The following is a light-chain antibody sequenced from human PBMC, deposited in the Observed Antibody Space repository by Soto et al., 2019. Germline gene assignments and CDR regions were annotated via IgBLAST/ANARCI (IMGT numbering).Light chain of an antibody. CDR1: QSISSW. Sequence: DIQMTQSPSSLSPSVGDRVTITCRASQSISSWLAWYQQKPGKAPKLLIYDASSLESGVPSRFSGSGSGTDYTLTISSLQPEDFATYYCQQSYRTPTFGQGTRLEIK. V-gene: IGKV1-5*01. CDR3: QQSYRTPT. CDR2: DAS. J-gene: IGKJ5*01.